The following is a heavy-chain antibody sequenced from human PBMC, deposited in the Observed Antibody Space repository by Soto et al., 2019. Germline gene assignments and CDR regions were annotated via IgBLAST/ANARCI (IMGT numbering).Heavy chain of an antibody. CDR1: GGTVASSHW. Sequence: PSETLSLTCGVSGGTVASSHWWSWVRQSPGGGLEWIVNVYHTGDTNLNPSLQSRVTISVDKSNNQFSLRLNSLTAADTAVYFCAREIVTAGGNNYFDPWGPGTLVTVSS. V-gene: IGHV4-4*02. J-gene: IGHJ5*02. CDR2: VYHTGDT. CDR3: AREIVTAGGNNYFDP. D-gene: IGHD2-21*02.